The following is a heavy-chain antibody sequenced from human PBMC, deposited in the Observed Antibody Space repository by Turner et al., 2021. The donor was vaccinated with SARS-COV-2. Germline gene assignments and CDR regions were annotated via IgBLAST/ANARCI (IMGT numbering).Heavy chain of an antibody. V-gene: IGHV3-23*01. CDR3: AKGDTHWGSLHY. CDR2: ISGSGGST. D-gene: IGHD7-27*01. CDR1: AFTFSSYA. J-gene: IGHJ4*02. Sequence: EVQLLESGGGLVQPGGSLRLSCAASAFTFSSYAMSWVRQAPGKGLEWVSTISGSGGSTYYADSVKGRFTISRDNSKNTLYLQMNSLRAEDTAVYYCAKGDTHWGSLHYWGQGTLVTVSS.